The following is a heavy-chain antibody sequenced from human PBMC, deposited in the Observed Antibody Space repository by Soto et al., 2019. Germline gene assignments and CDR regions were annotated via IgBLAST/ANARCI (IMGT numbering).Heavy chain of an antibody. Sequence: SGGSLRLSCAASGFTFSTYWMNWVRQAPGKGLVWVSRINPDGSSTDYADSVEGRFTISRDNAKNTLYLQMNSLRAEDTAVYYCARSNWFDPWGQGTLVTVSS. J-gene: IGHJ5*02. V-gene: IGHV3-74*01. CDR2: INPDGSST. CDR1: GFTFSTYW. CDR3: ARSNWFDP.